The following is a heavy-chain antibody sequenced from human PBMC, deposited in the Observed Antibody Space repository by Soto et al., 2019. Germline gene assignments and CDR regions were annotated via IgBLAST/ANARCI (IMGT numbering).Heavy chain of an antibody. CDR1: GFTFSDSY. CDR2: ISGSSGYT. D-gene: IGHD3-10*01. CDR3: ARDRGGYGPPDV. V-gene: IGHV3-11*05. J-gene: IGHJ6*02. Sequence: QVQLVESGGDLVKPGGSLRLSCAASGFTFSDSYMSWIRQAPGKGLQWVAYISGSSGYTGYADSVKGRFTISRDNAKNSLYLQMNSLRAEDTAVYYCARDRGGYGPPDVWGQGTTVTVSS.